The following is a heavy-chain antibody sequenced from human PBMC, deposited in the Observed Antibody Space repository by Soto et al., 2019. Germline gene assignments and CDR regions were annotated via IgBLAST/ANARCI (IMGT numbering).Heavy chain of an antibody. D-gene: IGHD3-22*01. Sequence: QVHLEQSAAEVKKPGASVKISCKASGHTFTNYAMHWVRQAPGQRLEWMGWINAGNGHTKYSQNFQGRVTFTRDTSASTVYLELSSLISEDTAVYYCVSPRGGYFDDVFDIWGQGAIVTVSS. V-gene: IGHV1-3*01. J-gene: IGHJ3*02. CDR3: VSPRGGYFDDVFDI. CDR2: INAGNGHT. CDR1: GHTFTNYA.